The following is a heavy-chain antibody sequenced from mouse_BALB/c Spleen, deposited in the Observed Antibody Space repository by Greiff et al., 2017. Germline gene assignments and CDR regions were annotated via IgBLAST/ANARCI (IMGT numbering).Heavy chain of an antibody. J-gene: IGHJ4*01. V-gene: IGHV5-15*02. Sequence: EVHLVESGGGLVQPGGSRKLSSAASGFTFSDYGMAWVRQAPGKGPEWVAFISNLAYSIYYADTVTGRFTISRENAKNTLYLEMSSLRSEDTAMYYCARSYDYGAMDYWGQGTSVTVSS. CDR2: ISNLAYSI. CDR1: GFTFSDYG. D-gene: IGHD2-4*01. CDR3: ARSYDYGAMDY.